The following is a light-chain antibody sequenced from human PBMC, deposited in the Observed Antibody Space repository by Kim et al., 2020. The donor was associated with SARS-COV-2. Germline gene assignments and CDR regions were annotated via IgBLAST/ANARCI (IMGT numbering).Light chain of an antibody. V-gene: IGKV1-17*03. CDR3: LQNYSNPIT. J-gene: IGKJ5*01. CDR1: QGISNY. CDR2: GAS. Sequence: DIQMTQSPSAMSASVGDRVTITCRASQGISNYLDWFQQKPGKVPKRLMYGASSLQRGVPSRFSGSGSGTEFTLTISSLEPEDFAIYYCLQNYSNPITFGQGTRLEIK.